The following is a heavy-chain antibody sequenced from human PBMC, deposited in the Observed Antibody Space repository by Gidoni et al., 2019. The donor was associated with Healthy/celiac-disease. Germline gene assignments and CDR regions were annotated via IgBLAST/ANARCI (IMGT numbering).Heavy chain of an antibody. J-gene: IGHJ4*02. Sequence: EVQLLESGGGLVQPGGSLRLSCAGSGFTFSSYAINWVRQAPGKGPEWVSSISSGGVSIYYADSVKGRFTISRDNSKSTLYLQMNSLRAEDTAVYYCARGSVASRKYDFWGQGALVTVSS. D-gene: IGHD6-6*01. CDR1: GFTFSSYA. CDR2: ISSGGVSI. CDR3: ARGSVASRKYDF. V-gene: IGHV3-23*01.